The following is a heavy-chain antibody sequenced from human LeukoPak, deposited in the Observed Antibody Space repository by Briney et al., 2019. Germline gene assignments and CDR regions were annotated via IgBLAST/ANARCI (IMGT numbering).Heavy chain of an antibody. CDR2: IYPTGNT. D-gene: IGHD2-21*01. J-gene: IGHJ4*02. CDR3: TTARSAIGFEY. CDR1: GDSLSNHY. V-gene: IGHV4-4*07. Sequence: SETLSLTCTVSGDSLSNHYWTWIRQPDGKGLEWIGHIYPTGNTDYNPSLKSRLTMSVDKSKNQFSLKLTSVTAADSAVYYCTTARSAIGFEYWGQGTLVTVSS.